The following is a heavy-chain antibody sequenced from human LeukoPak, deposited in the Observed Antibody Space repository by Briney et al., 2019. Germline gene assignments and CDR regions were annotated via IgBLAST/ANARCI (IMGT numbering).Heavy chain of an antibody. CDR2: INHSGST. Sequence: SETLSLTCAVYGGSFSGYYWSWIRQPPGKGLEWIGEINHSGSTNYNPSLKSRVTISVDTSKNQFSLKLSSVTAADTAVYYCARGTSYFWSGKVAFDIWGQGTMVTVSS. V-gene: IGHV4-34*01. CDR3: ARGTSYFWSGKVAFDI. D-gene: IGHD3-3*01. CDR1: GGSFSGYY. J-gene: IGHJ3*02.